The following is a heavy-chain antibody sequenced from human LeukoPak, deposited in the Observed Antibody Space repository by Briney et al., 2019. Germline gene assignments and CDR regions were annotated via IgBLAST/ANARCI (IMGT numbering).Heavy chain of an antibody. D-gene: IGHD3-10*01. CDR3: ASHPPYGSGSWGSYYFDY. J-gene: IGHJ4*02. V-gene: IGHV4-39*01. CDR1: GGSISSSSYY. Sequence: KSSETLSLTCTVSGGSISSSSYYWGWIRQPPGKGLEWIGSIYYSGSTYYNPSLKSRVTISVDTSKNQFSLKLSSVTAADTAVYYCASHPPYGSGSWGSYYFDYWGQGTLVTVSS. CDR2: IYYSGST.